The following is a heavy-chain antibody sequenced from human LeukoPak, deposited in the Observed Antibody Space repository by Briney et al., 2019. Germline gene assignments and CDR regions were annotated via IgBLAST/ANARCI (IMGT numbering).Heavy chain of an antibody. CDR1: GFTFSSYA. CDR3: ARDGAARPQLYYYYYGMDV. D-gene: IGHD6-6*01. Sequence: PGGSLRLSCAASGFTFSSYAMHWVRQAPGKGLEGVAVISYDGSNKYYADSVKGRFTISRDNSKNTLYLQMNSLRAEDTAVYYCARDGAARPQLYYYYYGMDVWGQGTTVTVSS. CDR2: ISYDGSNK. V-gene: IGHV3-30-3*01. J-gene: IGHJ6*02.